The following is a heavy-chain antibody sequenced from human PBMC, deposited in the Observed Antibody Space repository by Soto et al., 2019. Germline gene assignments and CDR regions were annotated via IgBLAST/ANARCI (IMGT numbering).Heavy chain of an antibody. V-gene: IGHV3-30-3*01. D-gene: IGHD6-13*01. CDR2: ISYDGSNK. Sequence: LRLSCAASGFTFSSYAMHWVRQAPGKGLEWVAVISYDGSNKYYADSVKGRLTISRDNSKNTLYLQMNSLRAEDTAVYYCARGSIAAAGTSYYYYGMDVWGQGTTVTVSS. CDR3: ARGSIAAAGTSYYYYGMDV. J-gene: IGHJ6*02. CDR1: GFTFSSYA.